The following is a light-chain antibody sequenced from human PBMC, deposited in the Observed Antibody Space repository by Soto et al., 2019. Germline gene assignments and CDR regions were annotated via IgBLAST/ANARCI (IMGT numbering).Light chain of an antibody. CDR1: QGINSY. CDR3: QQLNSYPRT. Sequence: DIQLTQSPSVLSASVGDRVTITGRASQGINSYLHWYQQKPGKVPKLLIYAASTSHKGVPSRFSGSGSGTEFTLTISSLQPEDFATYYCQQLNSYPRTFGRGTKVEIK. J-gene: IGKJ1*01. V-gene: IGKV1-9*01. CDR2: AAS.